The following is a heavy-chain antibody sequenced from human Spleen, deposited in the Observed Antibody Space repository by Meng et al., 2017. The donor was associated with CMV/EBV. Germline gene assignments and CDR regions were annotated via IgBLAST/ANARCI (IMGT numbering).Heavy chain of an antibody. D-gene: IGHD2-2*01. CDR2: ISWNSGSI. J-gene: IGHJ6*02. CDR3: ARDRYCSSTSCYSYYYYGMDV. Sequence: GGSLRLSCAASGFTFDDYAMHWVRQAPGKGLEWVSGISWNSGSIAYADSVKGRFTISRDNAKNSLYLQMNSLRAEDTAVYYCARDRYCSSTSCYSYYYYGMDVWGQGTTVTVSS. CDR1: GFTFDDYA. V-gene: IGHV3-9*01.